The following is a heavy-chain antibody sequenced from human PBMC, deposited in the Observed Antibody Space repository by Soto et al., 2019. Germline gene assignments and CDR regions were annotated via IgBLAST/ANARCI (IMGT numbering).Heavy chain of an antibody. J-gene: IGHJ4*02. CDR3: AKKANSGPGSQYFDN. CDR2: FRTGGDDATT. D-gene: IGHD3-10*01. V-gene: IGHV3-23*01. CDR1: GLTFSSYS. Sequence: GGSLRFSCAASGLTFSSYSMGGVRQAPGKGLEWVSGFRTGGDDATTYYADSVKGRFTISRDNTKNMLFLQMNGLRAEDTAIYYCAKKANSGPGSQYFDNWGQGTLVTVSS.